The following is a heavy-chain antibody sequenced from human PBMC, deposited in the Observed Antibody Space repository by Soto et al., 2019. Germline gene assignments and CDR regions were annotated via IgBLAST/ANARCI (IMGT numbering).Heavy chain of an antibody. Sequence: EVQLLESGGGLVQPGGSLRLSCAASGFTFSSYAMSWVRQAPGKGLEWVSAISGSGGSTYYADSVKGRFTISRDNSKNTLYLQMNSLRAEDTAVYCCAKDSRSKGDSSGLYSQRAEYFQHWGQGTLVTVSS. D-gene: IGHD3-22*01. V-gene: IGHV3-23*01. CDR2: ISGSGGST. J-gene: IGHJ1*01. CDR1: GFTFSSYA. CDR3: AKDSRSKGDSSGLYSQRAEYFQH.